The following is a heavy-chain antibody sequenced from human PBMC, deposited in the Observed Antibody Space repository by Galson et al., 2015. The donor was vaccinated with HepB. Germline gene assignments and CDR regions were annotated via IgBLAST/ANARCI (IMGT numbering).Heavy chain of an antibody. Sequence: LSCAASGFTFSSSAMSWVRPAPGKGLECVSATSGSGGNTYYADSVKGRFTISRDNSKNTLYVEMNSLRAEDTAVYYCAKDRTQWLRPNDAFDIWGQVTMVTVSS. CDR1: GFTFSSSA. J-gene: IGHJ3*02. CDR2: TSGSGGNT. CDR3: AKDRTQWLRPNDAFDI. D-gene: IGHD5-12*01. V-gene: IGHV3-23*01.